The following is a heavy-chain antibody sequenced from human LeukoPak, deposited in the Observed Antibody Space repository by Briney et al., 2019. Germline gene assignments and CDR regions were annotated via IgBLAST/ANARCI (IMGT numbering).Heavy chain of an antibody. V-gene: IGHV3-7*01. CDR3: AKTMYNSSGYHHYGGAF. CDR1: GFMFSNYW. CDR2: IKQDGSET. Sequence: GGSLRLSCAASGFMFSNYWMSWVRQAPGRGLEWVANIKQDGSETHYGDSVKGRFTISRDNAKKSLYLQMNSLRGEDTALYYCAKTMYNSSGYHHYGGAFWGQGTLVTVSS. J-gene: IGHJ4*02. D-gene: IGHD3-22*01.